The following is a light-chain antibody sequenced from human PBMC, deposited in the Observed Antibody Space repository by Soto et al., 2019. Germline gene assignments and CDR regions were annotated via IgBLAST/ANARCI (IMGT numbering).Light chain of an antibody. CDR3: SSYTSSNTLV. CDR1: SSDVGAYNY. Sequence: QSVLTQPASVSGSPGQSITISCTGTSSDVGAYNYVSWYQQHPGKAPKLMIFAVSDRPSGVSNRFSGSKSGNTASLTISGLQAEDEADYYCSSYTSSNTLVFGGGTKLTVL. J-gene: IGLJ2*01. V-gene: IGLV2-14*01. CDR2: AVS.